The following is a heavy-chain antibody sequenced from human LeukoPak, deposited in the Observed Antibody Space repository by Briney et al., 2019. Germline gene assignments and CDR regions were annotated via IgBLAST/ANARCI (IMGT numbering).Heavy chain of an antibody. D-gene: IGHD1-26*01. CDR3: AKGPKWFSGSLDY. J-gene: IGHJ4*02. CDR1: GFTFSSYL. V-gene: IGHV3-74*01. Sequence: GGSLRLSCAASGFTFSSYLMHWVRQAPGKGLVWVSRIKTDGSSPTYADSVKGRFTISRDNSKNTLYLQMNSLRAEDTAVYYCAKGPKWFSGSLDYWGQGTLVTVSS. CDR2: IKTDGSSP.